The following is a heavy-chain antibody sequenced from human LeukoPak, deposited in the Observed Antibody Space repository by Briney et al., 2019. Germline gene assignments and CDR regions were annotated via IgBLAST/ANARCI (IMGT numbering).Heavy chain of an antibody. J-gene: IGHJ6*03. D-gene: IGHD3-9*01. Sequence: PSETLSLTCTVSGGSISSSSYYWGWIRQPPGKGLEWIGSIYYSGSTYYNPSLKSQVTISVDTSKNQFSLKLSSVTAADTAVYYCARGPLGYDILTGPYYYYYMDVWGKGTTVTISS. V-gene: IGHV4-39*01. CDR3: ARGPLGYDILTGPYYYYYMDV. CDR2: IYYSGST. CDR1: GGSISSSSYY.